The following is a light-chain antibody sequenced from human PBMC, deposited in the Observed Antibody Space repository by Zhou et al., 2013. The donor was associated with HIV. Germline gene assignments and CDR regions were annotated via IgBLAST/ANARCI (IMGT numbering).Light chain of an antibody. CDR1: QGISSW. Sequence: DIQMTQSPSSVSASVGDRVTITCRASQGISSWLAWYQQKPGKAPKLLVYGAFRLESGVPSRFSGSGSGTDYTLTISSLLPEDFATYYCQQYFITPQTFGLGTKVEVK. CDR3: QQYFITPQT. J-gene: IGKJ1*01. V-gene: IGKV1-NL1*01. CDR2: GAF.